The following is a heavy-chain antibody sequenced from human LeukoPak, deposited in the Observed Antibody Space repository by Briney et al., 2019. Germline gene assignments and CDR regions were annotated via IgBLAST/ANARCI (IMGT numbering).Heavy chain of an antibody. CDR2: IYTSGST. CDR1: GGSISSYY. Sequence: PSETLSLTCTVSGGSISSYYWSWIRQPAGKGLEWIGRIYTSGSTNYNPSLKSRVTMSVDTSKNQFSLKLSSVTAADTAVYYCAGGAPYGSGSYWFDPWGQGTLVTVSS. J-gene: IGHJ5*02. D-gene: IGHD3-10*01. CDR3: AGGAPYGSGSYWFDP. V-gene: IGHV4-4*07.